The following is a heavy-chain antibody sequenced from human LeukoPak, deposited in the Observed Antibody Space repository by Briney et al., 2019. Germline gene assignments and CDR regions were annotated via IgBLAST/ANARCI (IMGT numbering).Heavy chain of an antibody. V-gene: IGHV3-23*01. Sequence: PGGSLRLSCAASRFAFHNYAMTWIRQAPGKGLEWVSAISSSGGSTYYADSVKGRFTISRDNSKNTLYLQMNSLRAEDTAVYYCAKSRTTNYFSDYWGQGTLVTVSS. J-gene: IGHJ4*02. D-gene: IGHD1-1*01. CDR1: RFAFHNYA. CDR2: ISSSGGST. CDR3: AKSRTTNYFSDY.